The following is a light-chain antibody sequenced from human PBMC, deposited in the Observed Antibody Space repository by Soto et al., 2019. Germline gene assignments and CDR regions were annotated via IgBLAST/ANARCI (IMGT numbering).Light chain of an antibody. CDR1: QSVSSY. V-gene: IGKV3-11*01. CDR3: QQRSNWPLT. Sequence: EIVLTQSPATLSLSPGERATLSCRASQSVSSYLAWYQQQPGQAPRLLIYDASNRATGIPARFSGSGSATDFTLTISSLEPEDFAVYYCQQRSNWPLTFGGGTKVEIK. J-gene: IGKJ4*01. CDR2: DAS.